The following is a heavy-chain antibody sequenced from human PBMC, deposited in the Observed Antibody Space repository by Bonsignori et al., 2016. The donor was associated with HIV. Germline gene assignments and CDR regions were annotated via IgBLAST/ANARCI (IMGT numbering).Heavy chain of an antibody. J-gene: IGHJ4*02. CDR1: GASISSSLYY. Sequence: GSLRLSCTVSGASISSSLYYWGWIRQPPGKGLEWIGSIYYNGNTYYNPALRSRVTISIDTSKNQFSLKLSSVTAADTAVYYCARAAFYYDSTGYPTIYWGQGSLVTVSS. D-gene: IGHD3-22*01. CDR2: IYYNGNT. CDR3: ARAAFYYDSTGYPTIY. V-gene: IGHV4-39*07.